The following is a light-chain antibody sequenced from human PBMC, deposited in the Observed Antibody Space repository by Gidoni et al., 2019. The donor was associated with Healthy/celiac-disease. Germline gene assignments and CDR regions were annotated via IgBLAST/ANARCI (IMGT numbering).Light chain of an antibody. CDR1: QSSSSY. V-gene: IGKV1-39*01. Sequence: IQMTQSPSSLSASVGDRVTNTCRASQSSSSYLNWYQQKPGNAPKLLIYAASSLQSGVPSRFSGSGSGTDFTLTISSLQPEDFATYYCQQSYSTPFTFGPGTKVDIK. J-gene: IGKJ3*01. CDR3: QQSYSTPFT. CDR2: AAS.